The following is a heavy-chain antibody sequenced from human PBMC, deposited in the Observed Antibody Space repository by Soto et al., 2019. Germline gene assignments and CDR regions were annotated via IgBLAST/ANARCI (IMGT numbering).Heavy chain of an antibody. V-gene: IGHV4-39*01. D-gene: IGHD5-18*01. Sequence: PSETLSLTCTVSGGSISSSSYYWGWIRQPPGKGLEWIGSIYYSGSTYYNPSLKSRVTISVGTSKNQFSLKLSSVTAADTAVYYCARRGYSYEYNWFDPWGQGTLVTVSS. CDR2: IYYSGST. J-gene: IGHJ5*02. CDR1: GGSISSSSYY. CDR3: ARRGYSYEYNWFDP.